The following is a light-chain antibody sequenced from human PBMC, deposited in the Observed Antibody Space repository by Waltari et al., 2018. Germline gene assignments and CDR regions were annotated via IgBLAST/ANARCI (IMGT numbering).Light chain of an antibody. CDR2: RND. J-gene: IGLJ3*02. CDR1: SSTIGSNY. CDR3: VAWDDSLSATV. V-gene: IGLV1-47*01. Sequence: QSVLTQPPSASGTPGQRVTISCSGSSSTIGSNYVYWYQHLPGTTPKLLIYRNDQRPAVVPDRFSGSKSGTSASLAISELRSEDEADYYCVAWDDSLSATVFGGGTKLTVL.